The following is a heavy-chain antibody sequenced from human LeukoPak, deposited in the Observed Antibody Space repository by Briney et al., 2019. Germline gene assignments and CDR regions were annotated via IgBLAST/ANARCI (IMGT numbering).Heavy chain of an antibody. V-gene: IGHV4-59*01. J-gene: IGHJ2*01. Sequence: PSETLSLTCTVSGGSISSYYWSWIRQPPGKGLEWIGYIYYSGSTNYNPSLKSRVTISVDTSKNQFSLKLSSVTAADTAVYYCARVLPYYGSGSYYKDWYFDLWGRGTLVTVSS. CDR2: IYYSGST. CDR1: GGSISSYY. CDR3: ARVLPYYGSGSYYKDWYFDL. D-gene: IGHD3-10*01.